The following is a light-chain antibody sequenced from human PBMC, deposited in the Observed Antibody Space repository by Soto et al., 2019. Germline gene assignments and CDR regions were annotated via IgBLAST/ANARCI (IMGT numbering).Light chain of an antibody. CDR3: QQYNSYSWT. CDR2: NAS. Sequence: DIQMTQSPSTLSASVGDRVTITCRASQSISSWLAWYQQKPGKAPNLLIYNASSLESGVPSRFSGSGSGTKFTLTISSLQHDDFATYYCQQYNSYSWTFGQGTKVEIK. V-gene: IGKV1-5*03. CDR1: QSISSW. J-gene: IGKJ1*01.